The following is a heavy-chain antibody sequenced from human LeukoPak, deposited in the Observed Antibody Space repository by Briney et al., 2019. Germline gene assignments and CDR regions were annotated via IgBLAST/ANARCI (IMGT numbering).Heavy chain of an antibody. CDR3: ATGNYYDSRGYYTFGH. Sequence: PGGTLRLSCAASGFTFSRYWMHWVRQAPGKGRVWVSRINGDGSTTSYAESVKGGFTSSRDNAKNTLYLQMNSLRAEDTAVYYCATGNYYDSRGYYTFGHWGQGTLVTVSS. CDR2: INGDGSTT. D-gene: IGHD3-22*01. V-gene: IGHV3-74*01. J-gene: IGHJ1*01. CDR1: GFTFSRYW.